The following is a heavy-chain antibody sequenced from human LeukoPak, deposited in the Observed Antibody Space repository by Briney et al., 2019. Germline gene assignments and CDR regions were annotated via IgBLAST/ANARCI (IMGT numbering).Heavy chain of an antibody. CDR2: ISPTGSTT. J-gene: IGHJ4*02. Sequence: GGSLRLSCTASGFSFSGHWMHWARQLPGKGLVWVSRISPTGSTTSYADSVKGRFTVSRDYAKNTLYLQVNNLRAEDTAVYYCARGPSSNWSGLDFWGQGTLLTVSS. V-gene: IGHV3-74*01. CDR1: GFSFSGHW. CDR3: ARGPSSNWSGLDF. D-gene: IGHD6-13*01.